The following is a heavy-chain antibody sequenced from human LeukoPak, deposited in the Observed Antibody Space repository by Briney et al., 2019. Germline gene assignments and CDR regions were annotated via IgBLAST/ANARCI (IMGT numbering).Heavy chain of an antibody. CDR3: AREQSYDWGFYYYFDY. D-gene: IGHD1-26*01. CDR2: INTNTGNP. J-gene: IGHJ4*02. V-gene: IGHV7-4-1*02. Sequence: ASVKVSCKASGYTFTGYYMHWVRQAPGQGLEWMGWINTNTGNPTYAQGFTGRFVFSLDTSVSTAYLQISSLKAEDTAVYYCAREQSYDWGFYYYFDYWGQGTLVTVSS. CDR1: GYTFTGYY.